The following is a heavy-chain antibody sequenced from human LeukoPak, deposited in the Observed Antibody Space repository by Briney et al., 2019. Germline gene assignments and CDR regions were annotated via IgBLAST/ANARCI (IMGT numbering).Heavy chain of an antibody. V-gene: IGHV1-18*01. D-gene: IGHD2-2*02. J-gene: IGHJ6*02. Sequence: ASVKVSCKASGYTFISYGISWVRQAPGQGLAWMGWISSYNGYTNYAQNLQGRVTMTTDTSTSTACMELRSLRSDDTAVYYCARIDCSSTSCYTGTNYYYYYGMDVWGQGTTVTVSS. CDR3: ARIDCSSTSCYTGTNYYYYYGMDV. CDR2: ISSYNGYT. CDR1: GYTFISYG.